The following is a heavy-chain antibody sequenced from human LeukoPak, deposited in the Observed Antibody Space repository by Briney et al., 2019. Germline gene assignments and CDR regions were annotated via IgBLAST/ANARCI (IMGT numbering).Heavy chain of an antibody. CDR2: INQDGNKN. CDR1: GFTFSSYS. CDR3: AKDFDFYYGSGSYYDH. Sequence: PGGSLRLSCAASGFTFSSYSMTWVRQAPGKGLEWVANINQDGNKNYYLDSVKGRFTISRDNAKNSLYLQMNSLRAEDTAVYYCAKDFDFYYGSGSYYDHWGQGTLVTVSS. D-gene: IGHD3-10*01. J-gene: IGHJ4*02. V-gene: IGHV3-7*01.